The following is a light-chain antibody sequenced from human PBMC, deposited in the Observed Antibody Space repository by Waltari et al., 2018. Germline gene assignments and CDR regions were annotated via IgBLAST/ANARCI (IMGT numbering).Light chain of an antibody. CDR2: DAS. V-gene: IGKV1-17*01. J-gene: IGKJ2*03. CDR3: LQYNSAPHS. CDR1: QGINNY. Sequence: DIQMTQSPSSLSASVGDSVTITCRASQGINNYLNWYQQKPGKAPKRLIYDASSLQSGVPSRFSGSGSGTVFTLTISSLQPEDFATYYCLQYNSAPHSFGQGTKVEIK.